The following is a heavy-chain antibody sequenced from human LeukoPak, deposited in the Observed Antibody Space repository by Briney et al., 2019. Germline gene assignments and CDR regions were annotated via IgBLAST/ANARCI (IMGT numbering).Heavy chain of an antibody. CDR2: IHRDGGMT. D-gene: IGHD2-15*01. J-gene: IGHJ6*03. CDR3: VREQGPIGYYMDV. Sequence: QPGGSLRLSCAASGFTFTGNSMHWVRHGPGKGLVWVARIHRDGGMTRYADSVEGRFTISRDNAKNTLYLQMNSLRAEDTAIYYCVREQGPIGYYMDVWGKGTTVTVSS. CDR1: GFTFTGNS. V-gene: IGHV3-74*01.